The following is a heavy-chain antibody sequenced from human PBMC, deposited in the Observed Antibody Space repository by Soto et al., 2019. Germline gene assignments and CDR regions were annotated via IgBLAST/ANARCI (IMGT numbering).Heavy chain of an antibody. V-gene: IGHV4-4*02. CDR2: IYRTGST. CDR1: GGSFTSNNW. Sequence: QVQLQESGPGLVKPSGTLSLTCAVSGGSFTSNNWWTWVRQPPGQGLEWIGEIYRTGSTNYNPSLKRRVTISLDKSEKQISLKVTSLTAADTAVYYGASRDPGTSVDYWGQGTLVTVSS. J-gene: IGHJ4*02. CDR3: ASRDPGTSVDY. D-gene: IGHD1-7*01.